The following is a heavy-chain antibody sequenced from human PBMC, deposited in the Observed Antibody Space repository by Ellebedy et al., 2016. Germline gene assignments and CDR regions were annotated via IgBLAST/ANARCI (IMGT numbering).Heavy chain of an antibody. Sequence: GESLKISXAASGFTFDDYAMHWVRQAPGKGLEWVSAISGSGGSTYYADSVKGRFTISRDNSKNTLYLQMNSLRAEDTAVYYCAKDLGYSSSWYHDYWGQGTLVTVSS. CDR3: AKDLGYSSSWYHDY. CDR1: GFTFDDYA. V-gene: IGHV3-23*01. CDR2: ISGSGGST. D-gene: IGHD6-13*01. J-gene: IGHJ4*02.